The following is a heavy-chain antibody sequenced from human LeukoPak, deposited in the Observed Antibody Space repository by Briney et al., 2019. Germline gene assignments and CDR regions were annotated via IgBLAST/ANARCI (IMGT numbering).Heavy chain of an antibody. CDR2: INPNSGGT. CDR3: ARVPQLVQLWSRGGYYFDY. Sequence: ASVKVSCKASGYTFTGYYMHWVRQAPGQGLEWMGWINPNSGGTNYAQKFQDRVTMTRDTSISTAYMELSRLRSDDTAVYYCARVPQLVQLWSRGGYYFDYWGQGTLVTVSS. D-gene: IGHD5-18*01. V-gene: IGHV1-2*02. CDR1: GYTFTGYY. J-gene: IGHJ4*02.